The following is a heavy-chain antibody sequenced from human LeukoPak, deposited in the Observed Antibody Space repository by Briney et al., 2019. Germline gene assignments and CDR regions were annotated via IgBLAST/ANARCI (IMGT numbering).Heavy chain of an antibody. V-gene: IGHV3-49*03. J-gene: IGHJ4*02. CDR2: IRSKAYGGTT. CDR3: TRDGSGSYYHPPFVY. D-gene: IGHD3-10*01. CDR1: GFTFSDYA. Sequence: GGSLRLSCTASGFTFSDYAMSWFRQAPGKGLEWVGFIRSKAYGGTTEYAASVKGRFTISRDDSKSIAYLQMNSLKTEDTAVYYCTRDGSGSYYHPPFVYWGQGTLVTVSS.